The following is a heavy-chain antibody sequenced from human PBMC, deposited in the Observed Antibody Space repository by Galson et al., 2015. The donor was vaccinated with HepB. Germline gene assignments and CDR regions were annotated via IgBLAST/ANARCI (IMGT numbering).Heavy chain of an antibody. J-gene: IGHJ4*02. CDR1: GFTFSSYG. V-gene: IGHV3-30*18. CDR2: ISYDGSNK. Sequence: SLRLSCAASGFTFSSYGMHWVRQAPGKGLEWVAVISYDGSNKYYADSVKGRFTISRDNSKNTLYLQMNSLRAEDTAVYYCAKDHERYSYGPIDYWGQGTLVTVSS. D-gene: IGHD5-18*01. CDR3: AKDHERYSYGPIDY.